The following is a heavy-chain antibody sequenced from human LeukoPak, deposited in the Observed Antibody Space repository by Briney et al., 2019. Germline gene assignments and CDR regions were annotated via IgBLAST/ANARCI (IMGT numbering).Heavy chain of an antibody. Sequence: GGSLRLSCVASGFAFSDYWMSWVRQAPGKGLEWVAHIKHDASEKYYVDSVKGRFTISRDNAKNSLYLSMNSLRSEDTAVYYCARTTKYSFDIWGQGTMVTVSS. D-gene: IGHD2/OR15-2a*01. V-gene: IGHV3-7*04. CDR1: GFAFSDYW. CDR2: IKHDASEK. CDR3: ARTTKYSFDI. J-gene: IGHJ3*02.